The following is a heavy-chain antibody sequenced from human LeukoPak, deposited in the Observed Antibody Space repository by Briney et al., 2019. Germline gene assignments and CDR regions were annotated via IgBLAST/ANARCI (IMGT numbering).Heavy chain of an antibody. J-gene: IGHJ4*02. D-gene: IGHD6-19*01. CDR3: ARVAYSSGWYEFGY. CDR2: INPNSGGT. Sequence: GASVKVSCKASGYTFTGYYMHWVRQAPGQGLEWMGWINPNSGGTNYAQKFQGRVTMTRDTSISTAYMELSRLRSDDTAVYYCARVAYSSGWYEFGYWGLGTLVTVSS. CDR1: GYTFTGYY. V-gene: IGHV1-2*02.